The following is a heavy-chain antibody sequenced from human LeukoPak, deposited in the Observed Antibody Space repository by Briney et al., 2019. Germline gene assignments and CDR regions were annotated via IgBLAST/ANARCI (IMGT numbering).Heavy chain of an antibody. J-gene: IGHJ4*02. CDR1: GGSISSYY. D-gene: IGHD6-19*01. V-gene: IGHV4-59*01. CDR3: ARVAASGWYLSSIDYFDY. CDR2: IYYSGST. Sequence: TSETLSLTCTVSGGSISSYYWSWIRQPPGKGLEWIGYIYYSGSTNYNPSLKSRVTISVDTSKNQFSLKLSSVTAADTAVYYCARVAASGWYLSSIDYFDYWGQGTLVTGSS.